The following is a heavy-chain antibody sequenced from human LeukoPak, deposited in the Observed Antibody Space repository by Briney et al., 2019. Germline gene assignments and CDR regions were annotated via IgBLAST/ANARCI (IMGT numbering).Heavy chain of an antibody. V-gene: IGHV7-4-1*02. CDR3: ARGDSPPPGYYGMDV. D-gene: IGHD4-11*01. CDR2: INTNTGTP. CDR1: GYTFTSYA. Sequence: ASVKVSCKASGYTFTSYAMNWVRQAPGQGLEWMGWINTNTGTPTYAQGFTGRFVFSLDTAVSTAYLQISSLKAEDTAVCYCARGDSPPPGYYGMDVWGQGTTVTVSS. J-gene: IGHJ6*02.